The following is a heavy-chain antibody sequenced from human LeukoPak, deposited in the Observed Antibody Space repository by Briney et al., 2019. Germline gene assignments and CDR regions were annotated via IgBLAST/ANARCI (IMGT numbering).Heavy chain of an antibody. V-gene: IGHV4-59*08. D-gene: IGHD5-24*01. Sequence: SETLFLTCTVSGGSISSYYWSWIRQPPGKGLEWIGYIYYSGSTNYNPSLKSRVTISVDTSKNQFSLKLSSVTAADTAVYYCARHRDFGGFDYWGQGTLVTVSS. CDR1: GGSISSYY. J-gene: IGHJ4*02. CDR3: ARHRDFGGFDY. CDR2: IYYSGST.